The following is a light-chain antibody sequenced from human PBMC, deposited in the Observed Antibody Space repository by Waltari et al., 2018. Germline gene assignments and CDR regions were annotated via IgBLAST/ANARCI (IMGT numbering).Light chain of an antibody. CDR1: SGHSSYA. J-gene: IGLJ2*01. CDR2: LNSDGSH. V-gene: IGLV4-69*01. CDR3: QTWGTGPV. Sequence: QLVLTQSPSASASLGASVKLTCTLSSGHSSYAIAWHQPQPEKGPRYLMKLNSDGSHSKGDGIPDRFSGSSSGAERYLTISSLQSEEEADYYCQTWGTGPVFGGGTKLTVL.